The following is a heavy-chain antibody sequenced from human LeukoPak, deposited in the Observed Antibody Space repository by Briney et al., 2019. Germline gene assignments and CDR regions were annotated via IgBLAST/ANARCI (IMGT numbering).Heavy chain of an antibody. CDR2: IYHSGST. J-gene: IGHJ4*02. Sequence: ETLSLTCTVSGVSISSYYWSWIRQPPGKGLEWIGNIYHSGSTNYNASLKSRVTISVDTSKNQFSLKLSSVTAADTAVYCCARLVPYYAPWGWGQGTLVTVSS. CDR3: ARLVPYYAPWG. CDR1: GVSISSYY. V-gene: IGHV4-59*01. D-gene: IGHD3-10*01.